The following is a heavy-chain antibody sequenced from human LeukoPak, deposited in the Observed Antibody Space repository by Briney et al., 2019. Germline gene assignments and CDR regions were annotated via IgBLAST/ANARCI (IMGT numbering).Heavy chain of an antibody. J-gene: IGHJ4*02. D-gene: IGHD1-1*01. CDR2: INQGGSEK. V-gene: IGHV3-7*01. CDR3: ARDHNWSTDY. Sequence: GGPLRLSCAASGFTFSTYWMTWVRQAPGKGLEWVASINQGGSEKYCVDSVKGRFTISRDNARDSLYLQMNSLRAEDTAIYYCARDHNWSTDYWGQGTLVTVSS. CDR1: GFTFSTYW.